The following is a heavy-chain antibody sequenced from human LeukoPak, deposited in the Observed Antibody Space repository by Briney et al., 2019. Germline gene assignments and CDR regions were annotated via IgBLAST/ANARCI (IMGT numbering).Heavy chain of an antibody. J-gene: IGHJ4*02. CDR2: MSGSDTGS. D-gene: IGHD5-12*01. CDR3: ASGGVVGYSGYDFDY. CDR1: GFTLSSYS. Sequence: PGGSLRLSCVASGFTLSSYSMSWVRQAPGKGLEWVSAMSGSDTGSWYADSVKGRFTISRDNAKNSLYLQMNSLRAEDTAVYYCASGGVVGYSGYDFDYWGQGTLVTVSS. V-gene: IGHV3-21*01.